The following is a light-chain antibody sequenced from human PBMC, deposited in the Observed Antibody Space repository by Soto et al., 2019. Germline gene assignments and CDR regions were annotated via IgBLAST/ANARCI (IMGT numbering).Light chain of an antibody. Sequence: EVVMTQSPASLSASPGERVTLSCRASQNIRSSLAWYQQKPGQAPRLLIYDASTRATGIPPRFSGGGSGTEFTVTISSLQSEDFAVYYCQQYKTYWTFGQGTKVDIK. J-gene: IGKJ1*01. CDR2: DAS. CDR1: QNIRSS. V-gene: IGKV3-15*01. CDR3: QQYKTYWT.